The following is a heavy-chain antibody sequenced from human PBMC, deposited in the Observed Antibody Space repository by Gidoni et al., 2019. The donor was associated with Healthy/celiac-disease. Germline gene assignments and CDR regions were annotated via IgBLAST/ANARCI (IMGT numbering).Heavy chain of an antibody. CDR3: ERGGAYGGNLFDY. J-gene: IGHJ4*02. CDR2: IYYSGST. CDR1: GGSISSGGYY. V-gene: IGHV4-31*03. D-gene: IGHD4-17*01. Sequence: QVQLQESGPGLVKPSQTLSLTCTVSGGSISSGGYYWSWNRQHPVKGLECIGYIYYSGSTYYKPSLKSRVTISVDTSKNQFSLKLSSVTAADAAVYYCERGGAYGGNLFDYWGQGTLVTVSS.